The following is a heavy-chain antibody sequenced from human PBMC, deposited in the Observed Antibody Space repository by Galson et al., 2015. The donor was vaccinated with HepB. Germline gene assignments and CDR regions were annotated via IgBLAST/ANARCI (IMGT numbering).Heavy chain of an antibody. J-gene: IGHJ4*02. V-gene: IGHV4-4*07. CDR1: GGSISSYY. CDR2: VYTSGST. CDR3: ARIGYITGWYYFDY. D-gene: IGHD6-19*01. Sequence: SETLSLTCTVSGGSISSYYWSWIRQPAGKGLEWIGRVYTSGSTDYNPSLKSRVTMSVDTSKNQLSLKLNSVTAADTALYYCARIGYITGWYYFDYWGQGTLVTVSS.